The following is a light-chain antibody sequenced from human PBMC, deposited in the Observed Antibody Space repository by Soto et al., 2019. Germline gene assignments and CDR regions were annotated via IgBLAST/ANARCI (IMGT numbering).Light chain of an antibody. J-gene: IGKJ5*01. Sequence: HSPATLSVSQGEGATPSCRASQSVSSSCLAWYQQKPGQAPRLLIYEASNRATGIPARFSGSGSGTDFTLTISSLEPEDFAVYYCQQRSNWPITFGQASRLEIK. CDR3: QQRSNWPIT. CDR1: QSVSSSC. CDR2: EAS. V-gene: IGKV3-11*01.